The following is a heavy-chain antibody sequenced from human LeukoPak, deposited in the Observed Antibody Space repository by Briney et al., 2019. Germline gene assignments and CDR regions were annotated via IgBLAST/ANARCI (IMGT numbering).Heavy chain of an antibody. CDR1: GFTFSSYA. Sequence: GRSLRLSCAASGFTFSSYAMHWVRQAPGKGLEWVAVISYDGSNKYYADSVKGRFTISRDNSKNTLYLQMNSLRAEDTAVYYCARVRDFDYWGQGTLVTVPS. J-gene: IGHJ4*02. CDR2: ISYDGSNK. CDR3: ARVRDFDY. V-gene: IGHV3-30*04. D-gene: IGHD3-10*01.